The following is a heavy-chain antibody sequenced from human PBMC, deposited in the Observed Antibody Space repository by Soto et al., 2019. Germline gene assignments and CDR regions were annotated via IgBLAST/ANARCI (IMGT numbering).Heavy chain of an antibody. J-gene: IGHJ6*02. CDR2: ISSSSSTI. CDR3: ASDEYYYDSSGYYLSMDV. CDR1: GFTFSSYS. D-gene: IGHD3-22*01. V-gene: IGHV3-48*02. Sequence: GGDLRLSCGASGFTFSSYSMNWVRQAPGKGLEWVSYISSSSSTIYYADSVKGRFTISRDNAKNSLYLQMNSLRDEDTAVYYCASDEYYYDSSGYYLSMDVWGQGTSVTVSS.